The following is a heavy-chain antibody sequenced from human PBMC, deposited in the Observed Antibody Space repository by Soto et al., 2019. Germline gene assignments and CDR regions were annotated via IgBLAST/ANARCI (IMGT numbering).Heavy chain of an antibody. Sequence: ASVKVSCKASGYTFTRYGVSWDRQAPGQGLEWMGWISGYNGDTNYAQKVQGRVTMTIDTSASTAYMELRSLTSDDTAIYYCANGHDNYFYYGMDVWGQGTTVTVSS. J-gene: IGHJ6*02. CDR1: GYTFTRYG. V-gene: IGHV1-18*01. D-gene: IGHD1-1*01. CDR2: ISGYNGDT. CDR3: ANGHDNYFYYGMDV.